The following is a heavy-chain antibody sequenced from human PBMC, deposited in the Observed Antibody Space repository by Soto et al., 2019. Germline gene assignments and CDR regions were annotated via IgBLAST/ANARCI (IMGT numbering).Heavy chain of an antibody. CDR1: GGSISSYY. V-gene: IGHV4-59*01. CDR3: ARVRRGSSSPLFDY. D-gene: IGHD1-26*01. CDR2: IYYSGST. Sequence: SETLSLTCTVSGGSISSYYWSWIRQPPGKGLEWIGYIYYSGSTNYNPSLKSRVTISVDTSKNQFSLKLSSVTAADTAVYYCARVRRGSSSPLFDYWGQGTLVTVSS. J-gene: IGHJ4*02.